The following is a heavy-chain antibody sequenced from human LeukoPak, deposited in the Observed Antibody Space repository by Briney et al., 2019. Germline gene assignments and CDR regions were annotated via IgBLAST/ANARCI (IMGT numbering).Heavy chain of an antibody. J-gene: IGHJ4*02. Sequence: GGSLTLSCPASGFSFSDYYMSWIRQAPGKGLEWVSHVSSSGSITKYADSVKGRFTISRDNAKNPLFLQMNSLRAEDTAVYYCARGVGRTWSFDHWGQGTLVTVSS. D-gene: IGHD3-10*01. CDR1: GFSFSDYY. CDR2: VSSSGSIT. V-gene: IGHV3-11*01. CDR3: ARGVGRTWSFDH.